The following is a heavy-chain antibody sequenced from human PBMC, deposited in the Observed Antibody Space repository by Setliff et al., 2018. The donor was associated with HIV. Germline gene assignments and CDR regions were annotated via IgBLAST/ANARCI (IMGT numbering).Heavy chain of an antibody. V-gene: IGHV4-39*07. D-gene: IGHD4-17*01. J-gene: IGHJ4*02. CDR2: IYHSGST. Sequence: PSETLSLTCTVSGGSISGSSYYWGWIRQPPGKGLEWIGSIYHSGSTYYNPSLKSRVTISVDTTKSQISLKLISVTAADTAVFYCVRVDYGDYDFDYWGQGTLVTVSS. CDR3: VRVDYGDYDFDY. CDR1: GGSISGSSYY.